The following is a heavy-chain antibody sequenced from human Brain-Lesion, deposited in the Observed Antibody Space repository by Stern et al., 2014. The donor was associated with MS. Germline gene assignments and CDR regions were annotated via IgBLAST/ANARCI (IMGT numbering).Heavy chain of an antibody. Sequence: QLVQSGGGVVQPGRSLRLSCAASGFTFDSYAMHWVRQTPGKGLEWVAVISYDGDNKYYPDSVKGRFTISRDNSKNTLYLLMNSLRPEDTAVYYCARERFGSPSRLFDYWGQGALVTVTS. D-gene: IGHD6-6*01. CDR3: ARERFGSPSRLFDY. J-gene: IGHJ4*02. CDR1: GFTFDSYA. CDR2: ISYDGDNK. V-gene: IGHV3-30-3*01.